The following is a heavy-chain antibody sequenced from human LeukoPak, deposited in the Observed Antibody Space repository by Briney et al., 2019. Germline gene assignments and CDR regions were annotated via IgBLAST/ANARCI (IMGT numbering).Heavy chain of an antibody. V-gene: IGHV3-30-3*01. Sequence: GGSLRLSCAASGFTFSSYAMHWVRQAPGKGLEWVAVISYDGSNKYYADSVKGRFTISRDNAKNSLYLQMNGLRAEDTAVYYCAREKWFGELPNWGQGTLVTVSS. D-gene: IGHD3-10*01. CDR2: ISYDGSNK. J-gene: IGHJ4*02. CDR1: GFTFSSYA. CDR3: AREKWFGELPN.